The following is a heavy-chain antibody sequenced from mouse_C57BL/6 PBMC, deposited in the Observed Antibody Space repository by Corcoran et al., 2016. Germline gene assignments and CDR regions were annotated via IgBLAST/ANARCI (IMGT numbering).Heavy chain of an antibody. J-gene: IGHJ2*01. Sequence: QIQLVQSGPELKKPGETVKISCKASGYTFTTYGMSWVKQAPGKGLKWMGWINTYSGAPTYADDFKGRFAFSLETSASTAYLQINNLKNEDTATYFCAREDQGYYFDYWGQGTTLTVSS. V-gene: IGHV9-3*01. CDR2: INTYSGAP. CDR1: GYTFTTYG. CDR3: AREDQGYYFDY.